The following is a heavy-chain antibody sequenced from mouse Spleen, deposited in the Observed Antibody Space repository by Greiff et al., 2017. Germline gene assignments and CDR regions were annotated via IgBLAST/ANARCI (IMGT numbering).Heavy chain of an antibody. CDR1: GFTFSSYT. CDR3: ASQPENYDYGGFAY. CDR2: ISNGGGST. V-gene: IGHV5-12-2*01. D-gene: IGHD2-4*01. Sequence: DVQLQESGGGLVQPGGSLKLSCAASGFTFSSYTMSWVRQTPEKRLEWVAYISNGGGSTYYPDTVKGRFTISRDNAKNTLYLQMSSLKSEDTAMYYCASQPENYDYGGFAYWGQGTLVTVSA. J-gene: IGHJ3*01.